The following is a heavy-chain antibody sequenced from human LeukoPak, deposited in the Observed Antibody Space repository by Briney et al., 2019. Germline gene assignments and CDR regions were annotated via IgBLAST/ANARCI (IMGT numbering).Heavy chain of an antibody. Sequence: PWDTLSLTCTVSVGSISSYYWSWIREPPGKGLEWIGYIYYSGSTNYNPSPKSRVTISVDTSKNQFSLKLGSVTAADTAVYYCARVKSSTMVRGVVRVFDYWGQGTLVTVSS. V-gene: IGHV4-59*12. CDR2: IYYSGST. CDR3: ARVKSSTMVRGVVRVFDY. J-gene: IGHJ4*02. D-gene: IGHD3-10*01. CDR1: VGSISSYY.